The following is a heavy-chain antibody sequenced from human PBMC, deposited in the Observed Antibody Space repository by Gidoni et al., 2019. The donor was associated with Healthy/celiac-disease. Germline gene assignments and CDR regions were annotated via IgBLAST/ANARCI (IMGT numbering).Heavy chain of an antibody. Sequence: STYYNPSLKSRVTISVDTSKNQFSLKLSSVTAADTAVYYCASALGRSGVATKYNWFDPWGQGTLVTVSS. CDR3: ASALGRSGVATKYNWFDP. J-gene: IGHJ5*02. V-gene: IGHV4-39*01. CDR2: ST. D-gene: IGHD2-8*01.